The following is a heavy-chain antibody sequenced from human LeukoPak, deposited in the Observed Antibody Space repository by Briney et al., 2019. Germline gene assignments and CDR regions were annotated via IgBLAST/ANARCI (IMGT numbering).Heavy chain of an antibody. V-gene: IGHV4-59*08. D-gene: IGHD3-3*01. J-gene: IGHJ5*02. CDR1: GGSISSYY. CDR2: ISDIGSI. CDR3: ARKRGITSGYNWFDP. Sequence: SETLSLTCTVSGGSISSYYWSWIRQPPGKGLEWIAYISDIGSINYNPSLKSRVTISLDTSKNQFSLKLSSVTAADTAVYYCARKRGITSGYNWFDPWGQGTLVTVSS.